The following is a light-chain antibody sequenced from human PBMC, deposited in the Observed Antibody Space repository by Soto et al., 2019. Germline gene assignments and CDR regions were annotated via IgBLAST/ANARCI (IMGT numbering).Light chain of an antibody. V-gene: IGKV1-33*01. CDR2: DAS. Sequence: DIQMTQSPSSLSASVEDRVTITCQASQDISNYLNWYPQKPGKAPKRLIYDASNFETGVPSRFSGSGSGTDFTFNISSLQPEDIATYYCQQYDNLPLTFGGGTKVEIK. CDR1: QDISNY. CDR3: QQYDNLPLT. J-gene: IGKJ4*01.